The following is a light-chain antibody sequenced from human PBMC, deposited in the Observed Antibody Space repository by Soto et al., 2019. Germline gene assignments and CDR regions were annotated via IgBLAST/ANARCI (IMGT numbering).Light chain of an antibody. CDR2: DVS. CDR1: SSDVGGYNY. Sequence: QSALTQPASVSGSPGQSITVSCTGTSSDVGGYNYVSWYQQHPGKAPKVMIYDVSKRPSGVSNRFSGSKSGNTASLTISGLQAEDEADYYCNSYTSSSTLPYVFGTGTNLTVL. J-gene: IGLJ1*01. V-gene: IGLV2-14*01. CDR3: NSYTSSSTLPYV.